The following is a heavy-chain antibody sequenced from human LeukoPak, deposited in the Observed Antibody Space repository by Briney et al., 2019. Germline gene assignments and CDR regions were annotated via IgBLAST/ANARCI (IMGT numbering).Heavy chain of an antibody. CDR1: GGSISSYY. J-gene: IGHJ4*02. Sequence: SETLSLTCTVSGGSISSYYWSWIRQPPGKGLEWIASSDYSGSKTYNPSLKSRVTVSVDTSKNKFFLTLTSVTAADTAVYYCAKDFGDFRTDYWGQGTLVTVSS. CDR2: SDYSGSK. CDR3: AKDFGDFRTDY. D-gene: IGHD4-17*01. V-gene: IGHV4-59*04.